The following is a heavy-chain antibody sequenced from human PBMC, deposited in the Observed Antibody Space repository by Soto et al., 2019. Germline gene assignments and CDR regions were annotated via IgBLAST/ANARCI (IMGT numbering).Heavy chain of an antibody. CDR2: INTDGSST. Sequence: GGSLRLSCAASGFTFSRFWMHWVRQAPGKGLVWVSRINTDGSSTTYADSVKGRFTISRDNAKNTLYLQMDSLRAEDTGVYYCTRDPGAYSSTWSFYFDSWGQGTLVTVSS. D-gene: IGHD6-13*01. CDR3: TRDPGAYSSTWSFYFDS. CDR1: GFTFSRFW. V-gene: IGHV3-74*01. J-gene: IGHJ4*02.